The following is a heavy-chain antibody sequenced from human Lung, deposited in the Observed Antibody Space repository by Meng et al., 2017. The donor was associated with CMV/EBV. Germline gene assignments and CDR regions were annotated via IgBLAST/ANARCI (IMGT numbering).Heavy chain of an antibody. CDR2: IYNDGSRT. CDR1: GFTFTSYG. V-gene: IGHV3-23*03. D-gene: IGHD3/OR15-3a*01. CDR3: VEGAAGLVR. Sequence: GEXXKISCAASGFTFTSYGMSWVRQAPGKGLEWVSLIYNDGSRTYYADSVKGRFTISRDNSKNTVSLQMNNLRVEDSAVYYWVEGAAGLVRWGQGTLVTVSS. J-gene: IGHJ4*02.